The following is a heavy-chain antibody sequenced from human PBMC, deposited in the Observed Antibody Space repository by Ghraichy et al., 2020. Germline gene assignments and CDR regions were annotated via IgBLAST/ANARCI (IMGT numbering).Heavy chain of an antibody. D-gene: IGHD3-10*01. V-gene: IGHV3-48*01. J-gene: IGHJ4*02. CDR2: ISSSSSTI. CDR3: ARDGSGSLNDY. CDR1: GFTFSSYS. Sequence: GGSLSLSCAASGFTFSSYSMNWVRQAPGKGLEWVSYISSSSSTIYYADSVKGRFTISRDNAKNSLYLQMNSLRAEDTAVYYCARDGSGSLNDYWGQGTLVTVSS.